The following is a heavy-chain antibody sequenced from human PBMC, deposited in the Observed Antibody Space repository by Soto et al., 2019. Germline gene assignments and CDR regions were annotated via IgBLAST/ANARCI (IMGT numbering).Heavy chain of an antibody. CDR1: GGTFSRYA. CDR2: IIPIFGTA. V-gene: IGHV1-69*06. Sequence: ASVKVSCKASGGTFSRYAISWVRQAPGQGLEWMGGIIPIFGTANYAQKFQGRVTITADKSTSTAYMELSSLRSEDTAVYYCARVTMVRGVIINYGMDVWGQGTTVTVSS. CDR3: ARVTMVRGVIINYGMDV. D-gene: IGHD3-10*01. J-gene: IGHJ6*02.